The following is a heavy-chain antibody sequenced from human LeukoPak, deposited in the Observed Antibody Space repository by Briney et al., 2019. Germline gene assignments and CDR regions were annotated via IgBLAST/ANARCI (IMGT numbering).Heavy chain of an antibody. CDR1: GYTFTGYY. V-gene: IGHV1-2*02. J-gene: IGHJ6*02. CDR2: NNPNSGGT. Sequence: ASVKVSCKASGYTFTGYYMHWVRQAPGQGLEWMGWNNPNSGGTNYAQKFQGRVTMTRDTSISTAYMELSRLRSDDTAVYYCARGRGSGSYLYYYYGMDVWGQGTTVTVSS. D-gene: IGHD1-26*01. CDR3: ARGRGSGSYLYYYYGMDV.